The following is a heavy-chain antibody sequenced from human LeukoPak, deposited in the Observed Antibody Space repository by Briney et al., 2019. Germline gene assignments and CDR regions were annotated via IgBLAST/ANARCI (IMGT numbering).Heavy chain of an antibody. CDR2: FDPEDAEV. Sequence: GASVKVSCKVSGNTLTDLSIHWVRQAPEKGLDWMGGFDPEDAEVIYAEKFQDRVTMTEDPPTDTAYLELSSLRSEDTAVYYCAAEGQWSLVHYFNSWGQGTLVTVSS. CDR3: AAEGQWSLVHYFNS. V-gene: IGHV1-24*01. J-gene: IGHJ4*02. D-gene: IGHD2-15*01. CDR1: GNTLTDLS.